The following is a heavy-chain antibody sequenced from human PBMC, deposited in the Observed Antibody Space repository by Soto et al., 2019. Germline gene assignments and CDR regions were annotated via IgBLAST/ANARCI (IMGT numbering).Heavy chain of an antibody. D-gene: IGHD3-16*02. CDR2: IYPGDSHT. CDR1: GYSFTTSW. CDR3: ARQYRQVFYFDL. V-gene: IGHV5-51*01. Sequence: RGESLKISCKGSGYSFTTSWIGWVRQMPGKGLEWMGIIYPGDSHTTYSPSFQGQVTISADKSISTAYLQWSSLKASDSAIYYCARQYRQVFYFDLWGQGALVTVSS. J-gene: IGHJ4*02.